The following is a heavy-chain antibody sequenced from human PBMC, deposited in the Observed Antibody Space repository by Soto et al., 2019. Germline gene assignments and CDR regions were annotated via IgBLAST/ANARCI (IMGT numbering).Heavy chain of an antibody. D-gene: IGHD5-12*01. J-gene: IGHJ4*02. CDR2: FDPEDGET. Sequence: GASVKVSCKASGYTFTDYGINWVRQAPGQGLEWMGGFDPEDGETNYAQKFQGRVTMTEDTSTDTAYMELSSLRSEDTAVYYCATFSGYDYVTLFGYWGQGTLVTVSS. CDR3: ATFSGYDYVTLFGY. CDR1: GYTFTDYG. V-gene: IGHV1-24*01.